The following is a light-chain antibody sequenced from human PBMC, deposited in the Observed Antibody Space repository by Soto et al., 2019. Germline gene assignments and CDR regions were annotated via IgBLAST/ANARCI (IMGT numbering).Light chain of an antibody. J-gene: IGLJ3*02. CDR2: EVT. V-gene: IGLV2-8*01. CDR1: SSDVGYYDY. Sequence: QSALTQPPSASGFPGQSVTISCTGTSSDVGYYDYVSWYQQHPGKAPKLVIYEVTKRPSGVPDRVSASKSGNTASLTVSGLRAEDEADYYCAAWDDSLNGPVFGGGTKLTVL. CDR3: AAWDDSLNGPV.